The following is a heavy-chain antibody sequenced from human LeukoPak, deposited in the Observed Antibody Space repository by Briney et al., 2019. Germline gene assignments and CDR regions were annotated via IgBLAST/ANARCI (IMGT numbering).Heavy chain of an antibody. V-gene: IGHV3-20*01. CDR3: ARDYGSGIRWFDP. CDR1: GFTFDDYG. Sequence: PGGSLRLSCAASGFTFDDYGMSWVRQAPGKGLEWASGINWNGGSTGYADSVKGRFTISRDNAKNSLYLQMNSLRAEDTALYHCARDYGSGIRWFDPWGQGTLVTVSS. CDR2: INWNGGST. D-gene: IGHD3-10*01. J-gene: IGHJ5*02.